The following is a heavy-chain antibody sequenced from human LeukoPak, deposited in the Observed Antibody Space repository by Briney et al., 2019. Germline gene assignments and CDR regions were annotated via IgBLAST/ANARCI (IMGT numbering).Heavy chain of an antibody. CDR3: ARPAFGSYLWGNWFDP. Sequence: GGSLRLSCAASGFTFSSYSMNWVRQAPGKGLEWVSSISSSSSYIYYADSVKGRFTISRDNAKNSLYLQMNSLRAEDTAVYYCARPAFGSYLWGNWFDPWGQGTLVTVSS. J-gene: IGHJ5*02. V-gene: IGHV3-21*01. CDR1: GFTFSSYS. CDR2: ISSSSSYI. D-gene: IGHD1-26*01.